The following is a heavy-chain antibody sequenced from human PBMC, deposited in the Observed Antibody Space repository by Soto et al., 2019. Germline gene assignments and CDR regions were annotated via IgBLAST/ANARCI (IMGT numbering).Heavy chain of an antibody. J-gene: IGHJ4*02. CDR3: AREGSYWNDVGPD. CDR1: GFTFSTYT. V-gene: IGHV3-21*01. D-gene: IGHD1-1*01. Sequence: EVQLVESGGGLVNPGGSLRLSCAASGFTFSTYTMNWVRQAPGKGLEWVSSISSTSSYIYYADSVKGRFTISRDNAKNSLYLQMNSLRAEDTAVYYCAREGSYWNDVGPDWGQGTLVTVSS. CDR2: ISSTSSYI.